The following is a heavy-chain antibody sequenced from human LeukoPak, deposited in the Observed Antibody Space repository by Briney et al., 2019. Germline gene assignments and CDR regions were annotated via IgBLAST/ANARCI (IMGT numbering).Heavy chain of an antibody. J-gene: IGHJ3*02. V-gene: IGHV3-9*01. CDR3: AKDTFGGVIVLHDAFDI. CDR2: ISWNSGSI. D-gene: IGHD3-16*02. CDR1: GFTFDDYA. Sequence: GRSLRLSCAASGFTFDDYAMHWVRQAPGKDLEWVSGISWNSGSIGYADSVKGRFTISRDNAKNSLYLQMNSLRAEDTALYYCAKDTFGGVIVLHDAFDIWGQGTMVTVSS.